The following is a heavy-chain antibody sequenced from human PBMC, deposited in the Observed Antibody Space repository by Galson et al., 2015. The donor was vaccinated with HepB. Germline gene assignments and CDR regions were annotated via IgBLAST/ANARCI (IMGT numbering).Heavy chain of an antibody. D-gene: IGHD6-6*01. V-gene: IGHV3-30*18. Sequence: SLRLSCAASGFTFSSYAIHWVRQAPGKGLEWVAIISYDGSNKNYGDSVKGRFTISRDNSRNTLYVQMNSLRAEDTAVYYCAKADVAYSSSSAGFDYWGQGALVTVSS. CDR1: GFTFSSYA. J-gene: IGHJ4*02. CDR3: AKADVAYSSSSAGFDY. CDR2: ISYDGSNK.